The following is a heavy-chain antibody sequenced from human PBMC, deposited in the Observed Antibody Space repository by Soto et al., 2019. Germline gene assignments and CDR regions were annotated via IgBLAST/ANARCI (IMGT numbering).Heavy chain of an antibody. V-gene: IGHV1-46*01. CDR1: GDAFTSYY. CDR3: ARDQSFDRTYYYGIDV. J-gene: IGHJ6*02. D-gene: IGHD3-16*01. CDR2: INPSGGT. Sequence: AASVTVSCQASGDAFTSYYVHWVRQAPGQGLEWMGIINPSGGTSYAQTLQGRVTLTTDTSTSTVFMELRSLTSDDTAVYYCARDQSFDRTYYYGIDVWGQGTTVTVSS.